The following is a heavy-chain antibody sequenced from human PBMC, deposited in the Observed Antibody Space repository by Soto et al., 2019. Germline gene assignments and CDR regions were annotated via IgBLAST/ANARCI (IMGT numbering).Heavy chain of an antibody. D-gene: IGHD1-26*01. CDR3: ARNFYSGTYYFDY. Sequence: GGSLRLSCAVSGFTFSDHYMDWVRQAPGKGLEWVGRSRNKANSYTTEYAAAVKGRFTISRDDSENSLYLHMDSLKTDDTAVYYCARNFYSGTYYFDYWGQGTLVTVSS. CDR1: GFTFSDHY. V-gene: IGHV3-72*01. J-gene: IGHJ4*02. CDR2: SRNKANSYTT.